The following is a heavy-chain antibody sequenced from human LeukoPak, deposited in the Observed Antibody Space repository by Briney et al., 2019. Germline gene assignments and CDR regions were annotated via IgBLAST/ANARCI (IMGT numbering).Heavy chain of an antibody. CDR2: FDPEDGET. CDR3: TTQTLREPYYYYGMDV. V-gene: IGHV1-24*01. Sequence: GASVKVSCKVSGYTLTELSMHWVRQAPGEGLEWMGGFDPEDGETIYAQRFQGRVTMTEDTSSDTAYMELSSLRSEDTAVYYCTTQTLREPYYYYGMDVWGQGTTVTVSS. CDR1: GYTLTELS. D-gene: IGHD1-14*01. J-gene: IGHJ6*02.